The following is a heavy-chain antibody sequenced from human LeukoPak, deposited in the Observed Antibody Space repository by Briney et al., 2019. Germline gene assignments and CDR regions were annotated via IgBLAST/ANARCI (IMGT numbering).Heavy chain of an antibody. Sequence: SETLSLTCAVSGGSISSGGYSWSWIRQPPGKGLEWIGYVYHSGSTYYNPSLKSRVTISVDRSKNQFSLKLSSVTAADTAVYYCAREISAAGVDWGQGTLVTVSS. V-gene: IGHV4-30-2*01. CDR2: VYHSGST. J-gene: IGHJ4*02. D-gene: IGHD6-13*01. CDR3: AREISAAGVD. CDR1: GGSISSGGYS.